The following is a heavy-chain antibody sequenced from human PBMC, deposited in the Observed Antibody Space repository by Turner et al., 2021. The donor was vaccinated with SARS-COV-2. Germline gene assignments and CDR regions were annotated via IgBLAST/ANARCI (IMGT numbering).Heavy chain of an antibody. CDR2: MYYSGST. V-gene: IGHV4-39*01. D-gene: IGHD2-15*01. Sequence: QLQLQESGPGLVKPSETLSLTCTVSGGSISSSSYYGGWIRQPPGKGLEWIGSMYYSGSTYYNPSLKSRVTISVDTSKNQFSLKLSSVTAADTAVYYCARRSSRLGNWYFDLWGRGTLVTVSS. J-gene: IGHJ2*01. CDR3: ARRSSRLGNWYFDL. CDR1: GGSISSSSYY.